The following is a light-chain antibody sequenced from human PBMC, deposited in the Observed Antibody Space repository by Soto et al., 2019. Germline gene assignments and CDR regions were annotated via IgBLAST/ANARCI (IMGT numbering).Light chain of an antibody. CDR3: AAWDDSLTALYV. J-gene: IGLJ1*01. Sequence: QSVLTQTPSASGTPGQRVTISCSGSSSSIGSNYVYWFQQLPGTAPKLLIYRDSQRPSGVPDRFSGSKSGTSASLAISGLRSEDEADYFCAAWDDSLTALYVFGTGTKLTV. V-gene: IGLV1-47*01. CDR1: SSSIGSNY. CDR2: RDS.